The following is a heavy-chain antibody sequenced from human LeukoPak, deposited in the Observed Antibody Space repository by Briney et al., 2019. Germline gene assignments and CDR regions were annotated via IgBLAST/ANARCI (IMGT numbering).Heavy chain of an antibody. CDR2: INPNSGGT. CDR3: ARVRTTVTNYYYYGMDV. CDR1: GYTFTGYY. J-gene: IGHJ6*02. D-gene: IGHD4-17*01. Sequence: ASVKVSCKASGYTFTGYYMHRVRQAPGQGLGWMGWINPNSGGTNYAQKFQGRVTMTRDTSISTAYMELSRLRSDDTAVYYCARVRTTVTNYYYYGMDVWGQGTTVTVSS. V-gene: IGHV1-2*02.